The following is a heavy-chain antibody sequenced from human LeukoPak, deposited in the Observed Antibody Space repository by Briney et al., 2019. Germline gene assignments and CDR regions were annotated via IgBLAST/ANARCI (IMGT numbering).Heavy chain of an antibody. J-gene: IGHJ4*02. CDR2: INGKRGDT. V-gene: IGHV1-2*02. CDR1: GFTFTDHY. D-gene: IGHD7-27*01. CDR3: ARDHDWGVDY. Sequence: GASVKVSCKASGFTFTDHYTHWVRQAPGQGLEWMGWINGKRGDTNYAQNFQDRVTMTRDTSTSTVYMELSRLTVDDTAVYYCARDHDWGVDYWGQGTLVTVSS.